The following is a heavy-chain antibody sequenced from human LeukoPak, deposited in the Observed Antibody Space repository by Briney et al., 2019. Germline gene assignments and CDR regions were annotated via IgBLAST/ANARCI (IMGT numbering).Heavy chain of an antibody. J-gene: IGHJ5*02. D-gene: IGHD3-10*02. CDR1: GFTFSSFG. CDR3: AREDNDYGRGFDP. CDR2: ISYDGSNV. Sequence: PGGSLRLSCIASGFTFSSFGMHWVRQAPGKGLEWMAVISYDGSNVYYADSVKGRFTISRDNAKNSLYLQMNSLRAEDTAVYYRAREDNDYGRGFDPWGQGTLVTVSS. V-gene: IGHV3-33*05.